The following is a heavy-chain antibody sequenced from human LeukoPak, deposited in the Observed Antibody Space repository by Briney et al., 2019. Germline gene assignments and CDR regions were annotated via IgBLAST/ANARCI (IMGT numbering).Heavy chain of an antibody. CDR1: GFTFSDYY. CDR2: ISSSGSTI. CDR3: AREDYGDYMEAFDI. V-gene: IGHV3-11*04. D-gene: IGHD4-17*01. Sequence: GGSLRLSCAASGFTFSDYYMSWIRQAPGKGLEWVSYISSSGSTIYYADSVKGRFTISRDNAKNSLYLQMNSLRAEDTAVYYCAREDYGDYMEAFDIWGQGTMVTVSS. J-gene: IGHJ3*02.